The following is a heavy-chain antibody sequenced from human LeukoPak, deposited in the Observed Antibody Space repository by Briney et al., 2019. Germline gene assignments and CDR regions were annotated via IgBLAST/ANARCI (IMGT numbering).Heavy chain of an antibody. CDR1: GFTSSTAW. Sequence: GGSLRLSCAISGFTSSTAWLTWVRQAPGKGLEWVSAISGSGGSTYYADSVKGRFTISRDNSKNTLYLQMNSLRAEDTAVYYCAKGTYSSSWSYFDYWGQGTLVTVSS. V-gene: IGHV3-23*01. CDR3: AKGTYSSSWSYFDY. CDR2: ISGSGGST. D-gene: IGHD6-13*01. J-gene: IGHJ4*02.